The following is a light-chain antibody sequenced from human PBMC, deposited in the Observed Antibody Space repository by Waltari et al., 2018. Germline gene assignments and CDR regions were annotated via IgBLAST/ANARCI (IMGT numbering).Light chain of an antibody. CDR2: KLS. CDR1: QSLNSW. J-gene: IGKJ1*01. V-gene: IGKV1-5*03. CDR3: QHYISYSWT. Sequence: DIQMTQSPSTLPALVGDRVTITCRASQSLNSWLAWYQQKSGKPPKLLIYKLSSLETGVTSRFSGSGSGTEFTLTISSLQPDDFATYYCQHYISYSWTFGQGTKVEIK.